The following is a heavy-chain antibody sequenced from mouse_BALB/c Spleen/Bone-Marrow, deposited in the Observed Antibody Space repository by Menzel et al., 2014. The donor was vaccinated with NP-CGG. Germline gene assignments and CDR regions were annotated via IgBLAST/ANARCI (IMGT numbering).Heavy chain of an antibody. Sequence: QVQLQQSGAELMKPGASVKISCKATGYTFSSYWIEWVKQRPGHGLEWIGEILPGSGNTNYNEKFKGKATFTADTSSNTAYMQLSSLTSEDSAVYYCARWGSFAYWGQGTLVTVSA. CDR2: ILPGSGNT. D-gene: IGHD1-1*01. J-gene: IGHJ3*01. CDR1: GYTFSSYW. CDR3: ARWGSFAY. V-gene: IGHV1-9*01.